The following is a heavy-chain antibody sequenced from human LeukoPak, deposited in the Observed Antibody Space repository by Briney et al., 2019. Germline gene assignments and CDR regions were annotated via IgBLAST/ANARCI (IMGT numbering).Heavy chain of an antibody. Sequence: GESLKISCKGSGYSFTSYWIGWVRQMPGKGLELMGIIYPGDSDTRYSPSFQGQVTISADKSISTAYLQWSSLKVSDSAMYYCARHGVTGSSSSPNDYWGQGTLVTVSS. D-gene: IGHD6-6*01. CDR2: IYPGDSDT. CDR1: GYSFTSYW. J-gene: IGHJ4*02. CDR3: ARHGVTGSSSSPNDY. V-gene: IGHV5-51*01.